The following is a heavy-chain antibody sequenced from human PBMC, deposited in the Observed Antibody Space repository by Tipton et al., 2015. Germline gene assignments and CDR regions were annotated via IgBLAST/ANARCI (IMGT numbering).Heavy chain of an antibody. Sequence: TLSLTCTVSGGSISSYYWSWIQQSPGKGLEWIGYIDYSGSTRYNPSLKSRLTMSVDTSKKQFSLMLRSVTAADTAVYYCARAGMAHFDYWGQGTLVTVSS. D-gene: IGHD5-24*01. CDR1: GGSISSYY. CDR3: ARAGMAHFDY. J-gene: IGHJ4*02. V-gene: IGHV4-59*01. CDR2: IDYSGST.